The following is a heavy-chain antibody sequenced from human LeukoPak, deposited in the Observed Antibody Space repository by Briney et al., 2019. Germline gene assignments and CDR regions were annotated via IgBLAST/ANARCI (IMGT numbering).Heavy chain of an antibody. V-gene: IGHV4-59*08. Sequence: SETLSLTCTVSGYSISSSYYWSWIRQPPGKGLEWIGYIYYSGSTNYNPSLKSRVTISVDTSKNQFSLKLSSVTAADTAVYYCASSTGRDGFIVFDYWGQGTLVTVSS. CDR3: ASSTGRDGFIVFDY. CDR2: IYYSGST. D-gene: IGHD5-24*01. CDR1: GYSISSSYY. J-gene: IGHJ4*02.